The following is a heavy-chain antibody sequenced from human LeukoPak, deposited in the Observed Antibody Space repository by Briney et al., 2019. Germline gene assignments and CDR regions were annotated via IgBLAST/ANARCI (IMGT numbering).Heavy chain of an antibody. V-gene: IGHV4-30-2*01. CDR1: GGSISSGGYS. D-gene: IGHD3-10*01. CDR3: ARGYGSGTANFDY. J-gene: IGHJ4*02. Sequence: SETLSLTCAVSGGSISSGGYSWSWIRQPPGKGLEWIGYIYHSGSTYYNPSLKSRVTISVDRSKNQFSLKLCSVTAADTAVYYCARGYGSGTANFDYWGQGTLVTVSS. CDR2: IYHSGST.